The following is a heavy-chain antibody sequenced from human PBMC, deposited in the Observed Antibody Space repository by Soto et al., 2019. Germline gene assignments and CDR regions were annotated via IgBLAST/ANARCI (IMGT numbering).Heavy chain of an antibody. V-gene: IGHV3-30-3*01. D-gene: IGHD1-26*01. CDR3: ARGEWELPPVLDY. J-gene: IGHJ4*02. Sequence: GGSLRLSCAASGFTFSSYAMHWVRQAPGKGLEWVAVISYDGSNKYYADSVKGRFTISRDNSKNTLYLQMNSLRAEDTAVYYCARGEWELPPVLDYWGKGTLVTVSS. CDR1: GFTFSSYA. CDR2: ISYDGSNK.